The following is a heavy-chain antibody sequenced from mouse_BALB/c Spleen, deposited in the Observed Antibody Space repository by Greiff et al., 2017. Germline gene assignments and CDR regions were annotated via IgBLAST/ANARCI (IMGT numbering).Heavy chain of an antibody. CDR3: ARRWEGYYFDY. CDR2: ISYDGSN. D-gene: IGHD2-3*01. V-gene: IGHV3-6*02. Sequence: DVKLVESGPGLVKPSQSLSLTCSVTGYSITSGYYWNWIRQFPGNKLEWMGYISYDGSNNYNPSLKNRISITRDTSKNQFFLKLNSVTTEDTATYYCARRWEGYYFDYWGQGTTLTVSS. J-gene: IGHJ2*01. CDR1: GYSITSGYY.